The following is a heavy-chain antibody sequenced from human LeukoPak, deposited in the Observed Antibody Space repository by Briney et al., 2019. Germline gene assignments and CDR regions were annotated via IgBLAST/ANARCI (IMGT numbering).Heavy chain of an antibody. D-gene: IGHD3-3*01. CDR3: TREGRITIFGAYYYMDV. Sequence: PGGSPRLSCTASGFTFGVYAMSSVSHAPGKGLEWVGFIRSKAYGGTTEYAASVKGRFTISRDDSKSIAYLQMNSLKTEDTAVYYCTREGRITIFGAYYYMDVWGKGTTVTVSS. J-gene: IGHJ6*03. CDR1: GFTFGVYA. V-gene: IGHV3-49*04. CDR2: IRSKAYGGTT.